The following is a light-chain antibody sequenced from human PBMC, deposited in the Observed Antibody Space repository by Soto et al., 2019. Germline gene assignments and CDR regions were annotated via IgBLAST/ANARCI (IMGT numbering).Light chain of an antibody. CDR3: QQRSNWLLT. V-gene: IGKV3-11*01. J-gene: IGKJ5*01. Sequence: EIVMTQSPATLSVSPGARVTLSCRASQSVGSNLAWYQQKPGQAPRLLIYDASNRATGIPARFSGSGSGTDFTLTISSLEPEDFAVYYCQQRSNWLLTFGQGTRLEIK. CDR2: DAS. CDR1: QSVGSN.